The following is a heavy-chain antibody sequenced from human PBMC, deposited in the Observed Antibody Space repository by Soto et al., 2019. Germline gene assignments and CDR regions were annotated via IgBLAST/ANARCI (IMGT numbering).Heavy chain of an antibody. CDR1: GYTFTSYD. D-gene: IGHD6-6*01. V-gene: IGHV1-8*01. CDR2: MNPNSGNT. J-gene: IGHJ5*02. Sequence: ASVKVSCKASGYTFTSYDINWVRQATGQGLEWMGWMNPNSGNTGYAQKFQGRVTMTRNTSISTAYMELSSLRSEDTAVYYCARVGGYSSSRFNWFDPWGQGTLVTVSS. CDR3: ARVGGYSSSRFNWFDP.